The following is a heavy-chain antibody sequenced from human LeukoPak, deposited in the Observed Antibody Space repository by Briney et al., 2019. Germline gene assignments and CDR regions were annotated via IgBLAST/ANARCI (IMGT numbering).Heavy chain of an antibody. CDR3: AKDDAWGRYKD. Sequence: PGGSLRLSCAASGFTFSSHGMNWVRQAPGKGPEWVSGISPSGGITYYTDSVRGRFTISRDNSKNTVSLQMNSLRGEDTAVYYCAKDDAWGRYKDWGQGTLVTVSS. D-gene: IGHD3-16*01. CDR1: GFTFSSHG. V-gene: IGHV3-23*01. CDR2: ISPSGGIT. J-gene: IGHJ1*01.